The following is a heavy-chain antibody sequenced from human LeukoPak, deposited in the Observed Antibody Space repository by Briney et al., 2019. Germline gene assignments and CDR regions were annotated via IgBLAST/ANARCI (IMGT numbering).Heavy chain of an antibody. Sequence: GASVKVSCKASRYTFTGCYMHWVRQAPGQGLEWMGWINPNSGGTNYAQKFQGRVTMTRDTSISTAYMELSRLRSDDTAVYYCVRAIAVADMNWFDPWGQGTLVTVSS. D-gene: IGHD6-19*01. J-gene: IGHJ5*02. CDR2: INPNSGGT. CDR3: VRAIAVADMNWFDP. V-gene: IGHV1-2*02. CDR1: RYTFTGCY.